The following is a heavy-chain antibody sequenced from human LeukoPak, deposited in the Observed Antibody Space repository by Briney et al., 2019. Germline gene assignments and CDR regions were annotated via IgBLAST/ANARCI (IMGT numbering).Heavy chain of an antibody. Sequence: AGGSLRLSCTASGFTFSSYSMSWVRQAPGKGLEWVANIKPDGTEKFFVDSLKGRFTIFRDNAKNSLYLQMNSLRVEDTAVYYCARGGNSSWDYWGQGALVTVSS. V-gene: IGHV3-7*01. D-gene: IGHD6-6*01. J-gene: IGHJ4*02. CDR1: GFTFSSYS. CDR2: IKPDGTEK. CDR3: ARGGNSSWDY.